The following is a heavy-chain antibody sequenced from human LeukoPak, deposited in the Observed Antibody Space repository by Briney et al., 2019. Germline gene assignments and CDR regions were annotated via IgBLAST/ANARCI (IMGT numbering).Heavy chain of an antibody. CDR2: TRNKANSYTT. CDR3: ASSSGWYEYSAFDI. V-gene: IGHV3-72*01. J-gene: IGHJ3*02. D-gene: IGHD6-19*01. CDR1: GFTLSDHY. Sequence: GGSLRLSCAASGFTLSDHYMDWVRQAPGKGLEWVGRTRNKANSYTTEYAASVKGRFTISRDDPKNSLYLQMNSLKTEDTAVYYCASSSGWYEYSAFDIWGQGTMVTVSS.